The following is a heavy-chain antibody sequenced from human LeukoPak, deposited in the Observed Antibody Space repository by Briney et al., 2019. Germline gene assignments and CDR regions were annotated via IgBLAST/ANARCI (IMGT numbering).Heavy chain of an antibody. Sequence: SQTLSLTCTVSGGSISSGSYYWSWIRQPAGKGLEWIGRIYTSGSTNYNPSLKSRVTISVDTSKNQFSLKLSSVTAADTAVYYCARRAFRTMVRGVLRAHFDYWGQGTLVTVSS. CDR2: IYTSGST. CDR1: GGSISSGSYY. J-gene: IGHJ4*02. V-gene: IGHV4-61*02. CDR3: ARRAFRTMVRGVLRAHFDY. D-gene: IGHD3-10*01.